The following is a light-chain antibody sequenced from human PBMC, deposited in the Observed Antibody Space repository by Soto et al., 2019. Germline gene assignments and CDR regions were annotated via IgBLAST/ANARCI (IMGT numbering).Light chain of an antibody. CDR1: QSVLYSSNNKNY. CDR3: QQYYNTPQN. J-gene: IGKJ1*01. Sequence: DIVMTQSPDSLAVSLGERATINCKSSQSVLYSSNNKNYLAWYQQKPGQPPKLLIYWASTRESGVPDRFSGSGSWTDFTRTISSLQAEDVAVYYCQQYYNTPQNFGQGTKVEIK. CDR2: WAS. V-gene: IGKV4-1*01.